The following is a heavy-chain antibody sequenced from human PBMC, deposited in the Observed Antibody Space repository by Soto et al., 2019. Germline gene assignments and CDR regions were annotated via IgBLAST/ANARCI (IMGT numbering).Heavy chain of an antibody. CDR2: IWYDGSNK. CDR1: EFTFSSYA. V-gene: IGHV3-33*06. D-gene: IGHD3-3*01. J-gene: IGHJ4*02. Sequence: PGGSLRLSCAASEFTFSSYAMSWVRQAPGKGLEWVAVIWYDGSNKYYADSVKGRFTISRGNSKNTLYLQMNSLRAEDTAVYYCAKDLALGFWSGNYYFDHWGQGTLVTVSS. CDR3: AKDLALGFWSGNYYFDH.